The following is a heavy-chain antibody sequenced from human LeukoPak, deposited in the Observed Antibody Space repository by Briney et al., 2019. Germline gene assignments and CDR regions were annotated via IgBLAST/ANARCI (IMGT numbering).Heavy chain of an antibody. D-gene: IGHD2-21*02. V-gene: IGHV3-21*01. J-gene: IGHJ3*02. CDR1: GFTFSSYS. Sequence: PGGSLRLSCAASGFTFSSYSMNWVRQAPGKGLEWVSSISSSSSYIYYADSVKGRFTISRDNAKNSLYLQMNRLRAEDTAVYYCARDLAYCGGDCSPYDALDIWGQGTMVTVSS. CDR2: ISSSSSYI. CDR3: ARDLAYCGGDCSPYDALDI.